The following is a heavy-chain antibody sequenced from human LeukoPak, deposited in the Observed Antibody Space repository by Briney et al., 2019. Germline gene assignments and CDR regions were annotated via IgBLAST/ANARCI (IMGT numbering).Heavy chain of an antibody. CDR3: ARHSPNYSNSWLRHYSYMDV. CDR2: INTNTGNS. D-gene: IGHD6-13*01. Sequence: GASVKVSCEASGYTFTNYALNWVRQAPGQGLEWMGWINTNTGNSTYAQGFTGRFVFSLDTSVSTTYLQISSLRAEDTAVYYCARHSPNYSNSWLRHYSYMDVWGKGTTVTVSS. J-gene: IGHJ6*03. CDR1: GYTFTNYA. V-gene: IGHV7-4-1*02.